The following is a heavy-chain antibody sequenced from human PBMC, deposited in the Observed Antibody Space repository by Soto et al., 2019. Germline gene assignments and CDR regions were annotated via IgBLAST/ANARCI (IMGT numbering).Heavy chain of an antibody. D-gene: IGHD6-19*01. Sequence: EVQLVESGGGSVQPGRSLRLSCVASGFTFESYAMHWVRQVQGKGLEWVSGVSWNSGSIGYAVSVKGRFTIYRDNGQKSLYLEMNSLRVEATAFYYCVKDIHEQWLVSHFEYWGQGALVTVSS. CDR2: VSWNSGSI. V-gene: IGHV3-9*01. CDR3: VKDIHEQWLVSHFEY. CDR1: GFTFESYA. J-gene: IGHJ4*02.